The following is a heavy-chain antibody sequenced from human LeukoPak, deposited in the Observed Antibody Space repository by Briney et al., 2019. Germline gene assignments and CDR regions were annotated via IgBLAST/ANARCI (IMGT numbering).Heavy chain of an antibody. Sequence: SETLSLTCTVSGGSISSSSYSWGWIRQPPGKGLEWIGSIYYSGSTYYNPSLKSRVTISVDTSKNQFSLKLSSVTAADTAVYYCARHEIAARSWGFDYWGQGTLVTVSS. CDR1: GGSISSSSYS. D-gene: IGHD6-6*01. V-gene: IGHV4-39*01. CDR3: ARHEIAARSWGFDY. J-gene: IGHJ4*01. CDR2: IYYSGST.